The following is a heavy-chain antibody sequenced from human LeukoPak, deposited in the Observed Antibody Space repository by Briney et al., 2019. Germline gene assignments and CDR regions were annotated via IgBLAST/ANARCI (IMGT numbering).Heavy chain of an antibody. Sequence: GGSLRLSCAASGFSFSSYWMSWVRQAPGKGLEWVANIEQDGSEKYYVDSVKGRFTISRDNAKNSLYLQMNSLRVEDTAVYYCAREALLWFGEPFDYWGQRTLVPVSS. J-gene: IGHJ4*02. D-gene: IGHD3-10*01. CDR3: AREALLWFGEPFDY. V-gene: IGHV3-7*01. CDR2: IEQDGSEK. CDR1: GFSFSSYW.